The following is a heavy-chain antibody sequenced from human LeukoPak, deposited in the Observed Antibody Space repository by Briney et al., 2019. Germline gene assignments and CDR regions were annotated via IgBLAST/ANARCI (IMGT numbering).Heavy chain of an antibody. CDR3: ASGPQTGYCSGGSCQRKRFLDY. CDR1: GGSFSGYY. D-gene: IGHD2-15*01. CDR2: INHSGST. V-gene: IGHV4-34*01. J-gene: IGHJ4*02. Sequence: SETLSLTCAVYGGSFSGYYWSWIRQPPGKGLEWIGEINHSGSTNYNPSLKSRVTISVDTSKNQFSLKLSSVTAADTAVYYCASGPQTGYCSGGSCQRKRFLDYWGQGTLVTVSS.